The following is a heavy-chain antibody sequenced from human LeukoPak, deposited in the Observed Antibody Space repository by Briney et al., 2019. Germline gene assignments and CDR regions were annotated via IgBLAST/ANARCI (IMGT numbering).Heavy chain of an antibody. CDR1: GGSISSYY. CDR2: IYYSGST. V-gene: IGHV4-59*01. D-gene: IGHD3-10*01. J-gene: IGHJ4*02. Sequence: SETLSLTCTVSGGSISSYYWSWIRQPPGKGLEWIGYIYYSGSTNYNPSLESRVTISVDTSKNQFSLKLSSVTAADTAVYYCARDLWFGELSDWGQGTLVTVSS. CDR3: ARDLWFGELSD.